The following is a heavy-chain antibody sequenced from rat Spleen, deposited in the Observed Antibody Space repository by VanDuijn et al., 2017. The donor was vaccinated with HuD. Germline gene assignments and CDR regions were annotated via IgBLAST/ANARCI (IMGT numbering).Heavy chain of an antibody. CDR3: AKDKGEYNNLFDY. J-gene: IGHJ2*01. V-gene: IGHV5S13*01. Sequence: EVQLVESGGGLAQPGRSLKLSCAASGFTFNNYDMAWVRQAPTKGLEWVASISTGGANTYYRDSVKGRFTISRDNAKNTLYLQMNNLRSEDTATYYCAKDKGEYNNLFDYWGQGVMVTVTS. CDR1: GFTFNNYD. CDR2: ISTGGANT. D-gene: IGHD1-10*01.